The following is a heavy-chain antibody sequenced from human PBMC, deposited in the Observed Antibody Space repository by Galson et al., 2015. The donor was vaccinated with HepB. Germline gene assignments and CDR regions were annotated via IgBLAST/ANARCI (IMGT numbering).Heavy chain of an antibody. CDR1: GFTFSSYA. D-gene: IGHD5-18*01. J-gene: IGHJ4*02. V-gene: IGHV3-30*04. CDR2: ISYDGSNK. CDR3: AGALDEVDTAMVSPPDY. Sequence: SLRLSCAASGFTFSSYAMHWVRQAPGKGLEWVAVISYDGSNKYYADSVKGRFTISRDNSKNTLYLQMNSLRAEDTAVYYCAGALDEVDTAMVSPPDYWGQGTLVTVSS.